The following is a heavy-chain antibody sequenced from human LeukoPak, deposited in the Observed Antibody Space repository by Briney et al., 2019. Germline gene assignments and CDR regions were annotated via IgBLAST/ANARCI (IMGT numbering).Heavy chain of an antibody. V-gene: IGHV3-7*05. CDR2: IKQDGSEK. J-gene: IGHJ4*02. CDR3: ARSRSYYFDY. Sequence: GGSLRLSCAASGFTFDRYWMSWVRQAPGKGLEWVANIKQDGSEKSYVDSVKGRFTISRDNAKNSLFLQMNSLRAEDTALYFCARSRSYYFDYWGQGTLVTVSS. D-gene: IGHD1-26*01. CDR1: GFTFDRYW.